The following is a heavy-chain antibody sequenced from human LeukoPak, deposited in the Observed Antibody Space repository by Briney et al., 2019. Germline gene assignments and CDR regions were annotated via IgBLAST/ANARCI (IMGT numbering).Heavy chain of an antibody. J-gene: IGHJ4*02. Sequence: SETLSLTCAVYGGPFSGYYWSWIRQPPGKGLEWIGEINHSGSTNYNPSLKSRVTISVDTSKNQFSLKLSSVTAADTAVYYCARMTWIQLWIYFDYWGQGTLVTVSS. V-gene: IGHV4-34*01. D-gene: IGHD5-18*01. CDR3: ARMTWIQLWIYFDY. CDR2: INHSGST. CDR1: GGPFSGYY.